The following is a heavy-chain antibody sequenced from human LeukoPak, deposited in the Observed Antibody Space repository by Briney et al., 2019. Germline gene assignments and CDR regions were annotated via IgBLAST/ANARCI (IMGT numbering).Heavy chain of an antibody. CDR2: IKQDGSEK. D-gene: IGHD1-26*01. CDR1: GFTFSSYW. V-gene: IGHV3-7*01. CDR3: ARDDARWEVPFDY. Sequence: GGSLRLSCVVSGFTFSSYWMNWVHQAPGKGLEWVASIKQDGSEKKYVDSVKGRFTISRDNAKNSLYLQMNSLRAEDTAVYYCARDDARWEVPFDYWGQGSLVTVSS. J-gene: IGHJ4*02.